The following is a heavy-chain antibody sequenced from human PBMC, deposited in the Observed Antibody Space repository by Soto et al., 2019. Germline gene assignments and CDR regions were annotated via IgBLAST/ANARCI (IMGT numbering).Heavy chain of an antibody. CDR3: ARKHVRYYDILTGLEGWFDP. D-gene: IGHD3-9*01. Sequence: GGSLRLSCAASGFIFSSYAMSWVRRAPGKGLEWVSAISGSGRSTYYADSVKGRFTISRDNSKSTLYLQMNSLRAEDTAVYYCARKHVRYYDILTGLEGWFDPWGQGTLVTVSS. CDR2: ISGSGRST. J-gene: IGHJ5*02. V-gene: IGHV3-23*01. CDR1: GFIFSSYA.